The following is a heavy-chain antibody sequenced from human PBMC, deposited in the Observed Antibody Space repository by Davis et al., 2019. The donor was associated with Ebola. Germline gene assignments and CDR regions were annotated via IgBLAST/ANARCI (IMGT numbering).Heavy chain of an antibody. V-gene: IGHV3-30-3*01. CDR1: GFTFSSYA. J-gene: IGHJ6*02. CDR3: AREGYYYGSGSYFDYYGMDV. CDR2: ISYDGSNK. Sequence: GGSLRLSCAASGFTFSSYAMHWVRQAPGKGLEWVAVISYDGSNKYYADSVKGRFTISRDNSKNTLYLQMNSLRAEDTAVYYCAREGYYYGSGSYFDYYGMDVWGQGTTVTVSS. D-gene: IGHD3-10*01.